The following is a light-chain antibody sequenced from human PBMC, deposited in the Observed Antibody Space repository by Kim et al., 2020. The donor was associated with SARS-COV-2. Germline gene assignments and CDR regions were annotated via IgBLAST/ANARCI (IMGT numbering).Light chain of an antibody. CDR3: QQYSNWPPLT. CDR1: RNIYSS. V-gene: IGKV3-15*01. J-gene: IGKJ4*01. Sequence: EIVMTQSPATLSVSPGERATLSCRASRNIYSSLAWYQQKPGQAPRLLIYGASIGATGIPARFSGSGSGTEFTLIISSLQSEDSALYYCQQYSNWPPLTFGGGTKVEIK. CDR2: GAS.